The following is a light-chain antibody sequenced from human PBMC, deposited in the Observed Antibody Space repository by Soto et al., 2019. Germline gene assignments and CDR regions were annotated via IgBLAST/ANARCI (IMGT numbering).Light chain of an antibody. CDR3: QQYDTSPQT. V-gene: IGKV3-20*01. Sequence: EIVLTQSPGTLSLSPGERATLSCRASQSVSSSYLAWYQQKSGQAPRLLIYGASSRATGVPDRFSGSGSGTDFTLTISRLEPEDFAMYYCQQYDTSPQTVGQGTKVDIK. CDR1: QSVSSSY. J-gene: IGKJ1*01. CDR2: GAS.